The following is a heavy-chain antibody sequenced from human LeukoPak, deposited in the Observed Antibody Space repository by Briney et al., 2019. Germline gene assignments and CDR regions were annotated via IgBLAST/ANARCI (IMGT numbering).Heavy chain of an antibody. CDR3: AKLGGIYYYHSSGSQRHFDY. D-gene: IGHD3-22*01. Sequence: GGSLRLSCAASGFTFSSYAMSWVRQAPGKGLEWVSAISGSGGSTYYADSVKGRFTISRDNSKNTLYLQMNSLRAEDTAVYYCAKLGGIYYYHSSGSQRHFDYWGQGTLVTVSS. CDR2: ISGSGGST. CDR1: GFTFSSYA. J-gene: IGHJ4*02. V-gene: IGHV3-23*01.